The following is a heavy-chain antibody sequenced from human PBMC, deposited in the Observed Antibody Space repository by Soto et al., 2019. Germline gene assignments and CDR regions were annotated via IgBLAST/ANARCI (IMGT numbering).Heavy chain of an antibody. V-gene: IGHV3-30*03. CDR3: ARSTSSTLNYYYGMDV. J-gene: IGHJ6*02. Sequence: VPLVESGGGVVQPGRSLRLSCAASGFTFSSFGMHWVRQAPGKGLEWVAVISYDGSTKLYTDSVKGRFTIARDNSKNILYLQMNSLTIEDTAVFNCARSTSSTLNYYYGMDVWGQGTTVTVSS. CDR2: ISYDGSTK. D-gene: IGHD6-6*01. CDR1: GFTFSSFG.